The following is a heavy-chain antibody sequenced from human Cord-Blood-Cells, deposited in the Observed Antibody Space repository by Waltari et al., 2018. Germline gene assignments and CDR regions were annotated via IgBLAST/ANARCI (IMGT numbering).Heavy chain of an antibody. Sequence: QVQLQESGPGLVKPSETLSLTCTVSGYSISSGYYWGWIRQPPGKGLEWIGSIYHSGSTYYNPSLKRRVTISVDTSKNQFSLKLSSVTATDTAVYYCAREAGSSPKMGWFDPWGQGTLVTVSS. CDR3: AREAGSSPKMGWFDP. J-gene: IGHJ5*02. CDR2: IYHSGST. V-gene: IGHV4-38-2*02. D-gene: IGHD2-2*01. CDR1: GYSISSGYY.